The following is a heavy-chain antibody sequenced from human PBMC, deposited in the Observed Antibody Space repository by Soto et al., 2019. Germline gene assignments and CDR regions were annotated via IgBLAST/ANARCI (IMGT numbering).Heavy chain of an antibody. D-gene: IGHD1-26*01. CDR1: GFSFSTYW. CDR2: INNDGSRT. CDR3: ARGGYSGTSTGNYYYYGVDV. J-gene: IGHJ6*02. V-gene: IGHV3-74*03. Sequence: GGSLRLSCAASGFSFSTYWVHWVRQAPGQGLVWVSRINNDGSRTKYADSVKGRFTISRDNAKNTLFLQMNGLRAEDTAVYYCARGGYSGTSTGNYYYYGVDVWGQGTTVTVSS.